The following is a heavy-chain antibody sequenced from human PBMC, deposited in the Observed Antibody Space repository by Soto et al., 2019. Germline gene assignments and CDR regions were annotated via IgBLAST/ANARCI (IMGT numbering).Heavy chain of an antibody. V-gene: IGHV4-59*01. CDR1: GGSISNNY. J-gene: IGHJ4*02. CDR3: ARGGWSLDY. Sequence: SETLSLTCTVSGGSISNNYWSWLRQPPGKGLEWIGYIYYNGNTDYNPSLKTRVTMSVDTSKNQFSLNLSSVTAADTAVYYCARGGWSLDYWGQGTLVTVSS. CDR2: IYYNGNT. D-gene: IGHD6-19*01.